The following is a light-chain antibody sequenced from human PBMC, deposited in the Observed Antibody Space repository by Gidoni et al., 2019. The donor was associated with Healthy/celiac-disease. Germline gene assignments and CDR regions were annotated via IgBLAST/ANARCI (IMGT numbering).Light chain of an antibody. J-gene: IGKJ2*01. CDR3: QQYGSSPPYT. CDR1: QSVSSSN. Sequence: IVFTQPTGTMSLSPGERATRSCRASQSVSSSNLAWYQQNPGQAPRLLIHGASSRATGIPDRFSGSGSGTDFTLTISRLEPEDFAVYYGQQYGSSPPYTFGQGTKLEIK. CDR2: GAS. V-gene: IGKV3-20*01.